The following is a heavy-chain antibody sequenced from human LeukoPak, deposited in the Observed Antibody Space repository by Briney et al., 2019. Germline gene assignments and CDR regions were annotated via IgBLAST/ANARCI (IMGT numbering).Heavy chain of an antibody. D-gene: IGHD3-16*01. CDR1: GDSVSSDHAE. J-gene: IGHJ4*02. Sequence: SQTLSLTCAISGDSVSSDHAEWHWIRQSPSRGLEWLGSTHYRSKCYIDYAVSMKSRLTINPDKSKIQFSLQLNSVPPEDTAVYYCAKGSFRGGFDYWGQGTLVTVPS. CDR2: THYRSKCYI. V-gene: IGHV6-1*01. CDR3: AKGSFRGGFDY.